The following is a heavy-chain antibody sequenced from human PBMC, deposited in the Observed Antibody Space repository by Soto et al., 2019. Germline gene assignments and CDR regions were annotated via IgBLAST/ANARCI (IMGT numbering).Heavy chain of an antibody. CDR2: ISWDGDIT. CDR1: GFPFDDYA. Sequence: GGSLRLSCAASGFPFDDYAMHWVRQAPGKGLEWVSFISWDGDITYYADSVKGRFTISRDNSKNSLYLQMNSLRGEDTAFYYCAKGAGYTYGLFDYWGQGPQVTVSS. D-gene: IGHD5-18*01. CDR3: AKGAGYTYGLFDY. J-gene: IGHJ4*02. V-gene: IGHV3-43D*04.